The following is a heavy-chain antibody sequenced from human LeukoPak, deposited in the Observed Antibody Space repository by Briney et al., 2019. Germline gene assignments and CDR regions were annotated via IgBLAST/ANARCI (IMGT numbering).Heavy chain of an antibody. CDR3: ARHEYSGSYYGLSWFDP. J-gene: IGHJ5*02. D-gene: IGHD1-26*01. Sequence: PSETLSLTCTVSGGSISSYYWSWIRQPPGKGLEWVGYIYYSGSTNYNPSLKSRVTISVDTSKNQFFLKLSSLTAADTAVYYCARHEYSGSYYGLSWFDPWGQGTLVTVSS. CDR1: GGSISSYY. V-gene: IGHV4-59*08. CDR2: IYYSGST.